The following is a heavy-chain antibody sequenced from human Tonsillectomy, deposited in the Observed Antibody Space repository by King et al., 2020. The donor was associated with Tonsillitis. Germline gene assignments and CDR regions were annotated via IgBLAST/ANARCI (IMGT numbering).Heavy chain of an antibody. CDR1: GFTFSSYA. CDR3: AKEDYSGRPFES. D-gene: IGHD6-19*01. Sequence: VQLVESGGGVVQPGGSLRLSCGASGFTFSSYAMHWVRQAPGKGLEWVAFISYDGNIKYYADSVKGRFTISRDNSKNTLYVQMNSLKPEDTAVFYCAKEDYSGRPFESWGQGTPVTVSS. V-gene: IGHV3-30*02. CDR2: ISYDGNIK. J-gene: IGHJ4*02.